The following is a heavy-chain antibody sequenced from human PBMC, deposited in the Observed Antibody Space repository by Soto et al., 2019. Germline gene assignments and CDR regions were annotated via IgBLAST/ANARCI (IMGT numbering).Heavy chain of an antibody. D-gene: IGHD1-1*01. CDR3: ARDRNDGDYFGY. Sequence: QVQRQQWGAGLLKPSETLSLTCAVYGGSFSGYYWSWIRQPPGKGLEWIGEINHSGSTNYNPSLKSRVTISVDTSKNQFSLKLSSVTAADTAVYYCARDRNDGDYFGYWGQGTLVIVSS. V-gene: IGHV4-34*01. CDR1: GGSFSGYY. CDR2: INHSGST. J-gene: IGHJ4*02.